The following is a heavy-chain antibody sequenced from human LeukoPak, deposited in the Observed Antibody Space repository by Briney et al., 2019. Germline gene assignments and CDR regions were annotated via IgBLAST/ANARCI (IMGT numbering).Heavy chain of an antibody. D-gene: IGHD3-22*01. CDR2: FDPEDGET. V-gene: IGHV1-24*01. Sequence: ASVKVSCKVSGYTLTELSMHWVRQAPGKGLEWMGGFDPEDGETIYAKKFQGRVTMTEDTSTDTAYMELSSLRSEDTAVYYCATGGLGGYYYDSSGYPAFDYWGQGTLVTVSS. CDR3: ATGGLGGYYYDSSGYPAFDY. J-gene: IGHJ4*02. CDR1: GYTLTELS.